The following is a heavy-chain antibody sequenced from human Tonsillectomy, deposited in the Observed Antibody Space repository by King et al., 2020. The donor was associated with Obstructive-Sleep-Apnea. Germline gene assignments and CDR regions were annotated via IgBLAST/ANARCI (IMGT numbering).Heavy chain of an antibody. Sequence: VQLVESGGGLVKPGGSLRLSCAASGFTFSSYSMNLGRQAPGKGLEWVSSIISSSLYIYYADSRKGRFTISSDNANNSLSLQTNSRRAEDTAVYYCASGHSSGWFDYWGQGTLVTVSS. D-gene: IGHD6-19*01. CDR2: IISSSLYI. CDR1: GFTFSSYS. J-gene: IGHJ4*02. V-gene: IGHV3-21*01. CDR3: ASGHSSGWFDY.